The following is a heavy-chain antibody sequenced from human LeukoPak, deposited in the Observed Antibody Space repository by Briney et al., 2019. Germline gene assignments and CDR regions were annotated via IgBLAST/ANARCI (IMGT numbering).Heavy chain of an antibody. CDR3: ARDQEGFDY. J-gene: IGHJ4*02. V-gene: IGHV1-46*01. CDR1: GYTFTSNY. CDR2: IYPRDGST. Sequence: ASVKVSCKASGYTFTSNYIHWVRQAPGEGLEWMGMIYPRDGSTSYAQKFQGRVTVTRDTSTSTVHMELSGLRSEDTAVYYCARDQEGFDYWGQGTLVTVSS.